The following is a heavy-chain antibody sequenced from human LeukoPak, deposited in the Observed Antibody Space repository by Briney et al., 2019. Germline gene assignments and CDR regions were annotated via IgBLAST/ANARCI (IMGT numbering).Heavy chain of an antibody. CDR2: IYTSGST. J-gene: IGHJ6*02. CDR1: GRSISSGCYY. CDR3: AREKGWELHNYYYGMDV. Sequence: SETLSLTCTVSGRSISSGCYYWSWIRQPAGKGREWIGRIYTSGSTNYNPSLKSRVTISVDTSKNQFSLKLSSVTAADTAVYYCAREKGWELHNYYYGMDVWGQGTTVTVSS. V-gene: IGHV4-61*02. D-gene: IGHD1-26*01.